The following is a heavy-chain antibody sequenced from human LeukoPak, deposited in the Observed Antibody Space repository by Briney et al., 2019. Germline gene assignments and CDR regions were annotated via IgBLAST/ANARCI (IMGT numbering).Heavy chain of an antibody. D-gene: IGHD3-22*01. Sequence: PGGSLRLSCAVYGITLSNYGMSWVRQAPGKGLEWVAGISGSGGTTNYADSVKGRFTIYRDNTKNTLYLQMNSVRAEDMAVYFCAKRGVVIRVILVGFHKEAYYFDSWGQGATVTVSS. CDR1: GITLSNYG. CDR3: AKRGVVIRVILVGFHKEAYYFDS. V-gene: IGHV3-23*01. CDR2: ISGSGGTT. J-gene: IGHJ4*02.